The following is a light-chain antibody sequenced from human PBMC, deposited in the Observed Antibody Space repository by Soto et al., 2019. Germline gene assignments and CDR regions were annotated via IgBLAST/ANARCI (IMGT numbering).Light chain of an antibody. Sequence: EIVMTQSPATLSVSPGERATLSCRASQSVSSNLAWYQQRPGQAPRLLMYGASTRATGIPARFSGSGSGTECTLTISSLQSEDFAVYYGQQYNNWPPWTFGQGTKVEIK. CDR2: GAS. J-gene: IGKJ1*01. CDR1: QSVSSN. V-gene: IGKV3-15*01. CDR3: QQYNNWPPWT.